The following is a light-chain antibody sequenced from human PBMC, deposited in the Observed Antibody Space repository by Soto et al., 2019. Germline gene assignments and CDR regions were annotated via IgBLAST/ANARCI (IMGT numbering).Light chain of an antibody. CDR2: SNN. CDR1: SSNIGSNT. CDR3: VGCEYSLNSYGV. J-gene: IGLJ2*01. Sequence: QSVLTQPPSASGTPGQRVTISCSGSSSNIGSNTVNWYQQLPGTAPKLVIYSNNQRPSGVPDPFSGSKSDTSASLAISGLQSEDEADYDCVGCEYSLNSYGVFGGGTKLTVL. V-gene: IGLV1-44*01.